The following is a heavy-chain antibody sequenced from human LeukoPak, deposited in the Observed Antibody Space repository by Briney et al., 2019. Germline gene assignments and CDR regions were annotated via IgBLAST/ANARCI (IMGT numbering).Heavy chain of an antibody. V-gene: IGHV4-59*08. D-gene: IGHD3-10*01. J-gene: IGHJ3*02. CDR1: GGSISSYY. Sequence: PSETLSLTCTVSGGSISSYYWTWIRQPPGKGLEWIGYIYYSGSTNYNPSLKSRVTISVDTSKNQFSLKLSSVTAADTAVYYCARSQIRGVIKSAFDIWGQGTMVTVSS. CDR2: IYYSGST. CDR3: ARSQIRGVIKSAFDI.